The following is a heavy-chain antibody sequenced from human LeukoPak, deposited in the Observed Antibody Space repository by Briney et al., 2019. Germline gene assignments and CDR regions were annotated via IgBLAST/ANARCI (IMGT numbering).Heavy chain of an antibody. D-gene: IGHD3-16*02. J-gene: IGHJ4*02. CDR3: ARAAGDIPQYYFDY. CDR2: ISSSSSYI. V-gene: IGHV3-21*01. CDR1: GFTFSSYS. Sequence: KTGGSLRLSCAASGFTFSSYSMNWVRQAPGKGLEWVSSISSSSSYIYYADSVKGRFTISRDNAKNSLYLQMNSLRAEDTAVYYCARAAGDIPQYYFDYWGQGTLVTVSS.